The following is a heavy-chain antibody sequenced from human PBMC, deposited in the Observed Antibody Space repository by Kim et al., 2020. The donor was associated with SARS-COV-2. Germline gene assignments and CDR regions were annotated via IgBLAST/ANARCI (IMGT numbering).Heavy chain of an antibody. CDR3: ARVRAADTSGGMDD. CDR2: IYYSGST. J-gene: IGHJ4*01. Sequence: SETLSLTCIVSGGSINTKTYYWGWIRQPPGKGLEWIGSIYYSGSTYYYPSLKSRVTISIDTSKNQFSLMLASVTAADSAVYYCARVRAADTSGGMDDWGQGTLVTVSS. D-gene: IGHD6-19*01. V-gene: IGHV4-39*01. CDR1: GGSINTKTYY.